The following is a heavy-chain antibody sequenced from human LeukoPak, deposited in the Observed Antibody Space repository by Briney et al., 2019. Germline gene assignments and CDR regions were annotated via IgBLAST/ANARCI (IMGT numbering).Heavy chain of an antibody. V-gene: IGHV4-31*03. CDR3: ARGNFWSGYYGALWFDP. D-gene: IGHD3-3*01. CDR2: IYYSGST. CDR1: GGSISSGGYY. Sequence: MPSETLSLTCTVSGGSISSGGYYWSWIRQHPGKGLEWIGYIYYSGSTYYNPSLKSRVTISVDRSKNQFSLKLSSVTAADTAVYYCARGNFWSGYYGALWFDPWGQGTLVTVSS. J-gene: IGHJ5*02.